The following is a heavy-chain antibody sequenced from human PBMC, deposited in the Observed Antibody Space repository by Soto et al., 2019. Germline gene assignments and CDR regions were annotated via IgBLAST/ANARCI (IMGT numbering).Heavy chain of an antibody. CDR1: GYSFTSHW. Sequence: GESLKISCKGSGYSFTSHWIGWVRQMPWKGLEWMGIIYPGDSDTRYSPSFQGQVTISADKSISTAYLQWSSLKASDTAMYYCARHRCTNGVCFDYWGQGTLVTAPQ. D-gene: IGHD2-8*01. CDR2: IYPGDSDT. V-gene: IGHV5-51*01. J-gene: IGHJ4*02. CDR3: ARHRCTNGVCFDY.